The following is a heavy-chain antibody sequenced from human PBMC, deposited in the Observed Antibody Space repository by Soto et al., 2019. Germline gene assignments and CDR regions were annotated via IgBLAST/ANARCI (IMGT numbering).Heavy chain of an antibody. V-gene: IGHV3-33*01. J-gene: IGHJ4*02. CDR2: IWYDGSNK. Sequence: QVQLVESGGGVVQPGRSLRLSCAASEFTFSNYGMHWVRQAPGKGLEWVAVIWYDGSNKYYADSVKGRFTISRDNSKNTVYLQTNSLRAEDTAVYYCARVVDHSRDCWGQGTLVTVSS. CDR3: ARVVDHSRDC. CDR1: EFTFSNYG.